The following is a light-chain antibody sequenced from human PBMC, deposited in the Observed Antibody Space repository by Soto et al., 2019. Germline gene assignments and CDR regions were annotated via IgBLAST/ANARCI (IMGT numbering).Light chain of an antibody. CDR3: QQYADSPLT. J-gene: IGKJ4*01. CDR2: GAS. V-gene: IGKV3-20*01. Sequence: EIVLTQSPGTLSLSPGERATLSCRASQSVGRNYLAWYQQKPGQAPRLLIYGASSRATGIPDRFSGSGSGTDFTLTTSRLEPEDVAVFYCQQYADSPLTFGGGTKVEIK. CDR1: QSVGRNY.